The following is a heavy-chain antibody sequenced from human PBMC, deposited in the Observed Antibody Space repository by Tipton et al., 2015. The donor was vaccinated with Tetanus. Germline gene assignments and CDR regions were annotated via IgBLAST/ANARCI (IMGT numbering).Heavy chain of an antibody. D-gene: IGHD6-19*01. CDR3: ARDSSMAVADPILWY. CDR2: INSDGSST. V-gene: IGHV3-74*01. J-gene: IGHJ4*02. Sequence: SLRLSCAASGIAFSSYWMHWVRQAPGKGLVWVSCINSDGSSTSYADSVKGRFTISRDNAKNTLYLQMNSLRAEDTAVYYCARDSSMAVADPILWYWGQGTLVTVSS. CDR1: GIAFSSYW.